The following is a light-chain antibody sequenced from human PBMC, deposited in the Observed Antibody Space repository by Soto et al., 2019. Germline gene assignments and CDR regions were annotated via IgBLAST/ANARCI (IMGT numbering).Light chain of an antibody. V-gene: IGLV1-40*01. Sequence: QSVLTQPPSVSGAPGQRVTISCTGSSSNIGATYDVQWYQQLPGTAPKLLIYGNSNRPSGVPDRFSGPKSGTSASLAITGLQADDEADYYCQSYDSSLSAHYVFGTGTKSPS. CDR2: GNS. CDR1: SSNIGATYD. CDR3: QSYDSSLSAHYV. J-gene: IGLJ1*01.